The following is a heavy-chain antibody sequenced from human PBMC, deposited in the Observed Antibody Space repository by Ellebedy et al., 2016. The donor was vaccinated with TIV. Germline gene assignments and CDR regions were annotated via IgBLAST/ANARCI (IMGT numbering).Heavy chain of an antibody. Sequence: GESLKISCAASGFKFSNYAMSWVRQAPGKGLEWVAAVFASGGDTYYADSVKGRFTISRENSKNTLHLQMNSLRAEDTAVYYCAKETVVRKDWFDPWGQGTLVTVSS. CDR2: VFASGGDT. CDR3: AKETVVRKDWFDP. CDR1: GFKFSNYA. J-gene: IGHJ5*02. D-gene: IGHD4-23*01. V-gene: IGHV3-23*01.